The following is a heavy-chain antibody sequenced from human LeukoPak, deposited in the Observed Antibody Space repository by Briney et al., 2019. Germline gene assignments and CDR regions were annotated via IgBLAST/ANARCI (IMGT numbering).Heavy chain of an antibody. CDR3: AELGITMIGGV. CDR1: GFSFSSYS. D-gene: IGHD3-10*02. J-gene: IGHJ6*04. V-gene: IGHV3-21*01. CDR2: ISSRSSYI. Sequence: GGSLRLSCAASGFSFSSYSMNWCRQAPGKGLEWVSSISSRSSYIYYEDSVKGRFTISRDNAKNSLYLKMNSLRAEDTAVYYCAELGITMIGGVWGKGTTVTISS.